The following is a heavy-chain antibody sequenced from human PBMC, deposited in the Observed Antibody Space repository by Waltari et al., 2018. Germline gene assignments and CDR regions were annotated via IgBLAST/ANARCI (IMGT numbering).Heavy chain of an antibody. Sequence: QVRLQHWGAGLLKPSETLSLTCAVSGGAFSGYSWTWICQPPGKGREWIGEITPVRNTHDNPPVKSRVTMSVDTFQHQFSLEVTSATAADTSMYYWGRGGLADYCGSGFCAGIDFWSQGVLVSVAS. J-gene: IGHJ4*02. V-gene: IGHV4-34*01. CDR3: GRGGLADYCGSGFCAGIDF. CDR1: GGAFSGYS. CDR2: ITPVRNT. D-gene: IGHD2-21*01.